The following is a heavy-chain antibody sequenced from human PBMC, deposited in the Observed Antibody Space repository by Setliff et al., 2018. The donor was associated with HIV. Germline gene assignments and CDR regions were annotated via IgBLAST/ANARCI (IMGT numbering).Heavy chain of an antibody. D-gene: IGHD3-10*01. CDR2: IYPQDSGT. Sequence: PGESLKISCTGSGYSFSNHWIGWVRQMPGRGLEWVGIIYPQDSGTRYSPSFEGHVTISADTSRYTAYLQWSALKASDTAMYYCARHTIDISLLVVQDPGPFDVWGRGTMVTVS. CDR3: ARHTIDISLLVVQDPGPFDV. J-gene: IGHJ3*01. CDR1: GYSFSNHW. V-gene: IGHV5-51*01.